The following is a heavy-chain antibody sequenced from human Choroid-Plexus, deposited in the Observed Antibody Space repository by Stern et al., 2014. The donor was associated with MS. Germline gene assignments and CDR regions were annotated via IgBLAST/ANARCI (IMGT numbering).Heavy chain of an antibody. CDR2: VSYDGSNK. Sequence: QVQLVESGGGVVQPGRPLRLSCVASGFTFGSCAMHWVRQAPGKWLGWVAGVSYDGSNKYYADSVKGRFTISRDNSQNTLYMQMSSLRPEDTAVYYCAKDRQYLTYFFDHWGQGSLVTVSS. D-gene: IGHD2/OR15-2a*01. J-gene: IGHJ5*02. V-gene: IGHV3-30*18. CDR1: GFTFGSCA. CDR3: AKDRQYLTYFFDH.